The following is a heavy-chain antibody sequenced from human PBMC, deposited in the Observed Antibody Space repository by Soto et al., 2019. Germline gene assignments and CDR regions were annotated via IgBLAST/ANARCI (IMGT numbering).Heavy chain of an antibody. CDR1: SDSISALY. CDR2: IYSSGET. J-gene: IGHJ4*02. Sequence: PSETLSLTCTVSSDSISALYWTWVRQPACKGLEWIGRIYSSGETNYNPSLTGRVIMSLDTSKNQFSLNLTSVTAADTAVYYCARASQCKSYFDCFAWLDYWGQGTLVTVSS. D-gene: IGHD3-9*01. CDR3: ARASQCKSYFDCFAWLDY. V-gene: IGHV4-4*07.